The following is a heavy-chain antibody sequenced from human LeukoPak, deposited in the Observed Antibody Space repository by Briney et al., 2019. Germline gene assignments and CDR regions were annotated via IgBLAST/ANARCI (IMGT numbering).Heavy chain of an antibody. CDR3: AREGGFYRPLDY. CDR2: VHLDGRT. D-gene: IGHD3-3*01. V-gene: IGHV4-59*12. CDR1: GGSISSYY. J-gene: IGHJ4*02. Sequence: SETLSLSCSVSGGSISSYYWNWIRQPPGKGLEWIGEVHLDGRTNYNPSLESRLTMSVDVSENQVSLKLTSVTAADTAVYYCAREGGFYRPLDYSGQGTLVTVSS.